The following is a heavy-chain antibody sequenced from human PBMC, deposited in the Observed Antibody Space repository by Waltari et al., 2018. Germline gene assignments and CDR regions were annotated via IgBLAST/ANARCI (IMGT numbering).Heavy chain of an antibody. CDR1: GGTFSSYA. CDR3: ARDDGYGDYVLPLFDY. J-gene: IGHJ4*02. CDR2: IIPILGIA. Sequence: QVQLVQSGAEVKKPGSSVKVSCKASGGTFSSYAISWVRQAPGQGLEWMGGIIPILGIANYAQKFQGRVTITADESTSTAYMELSSLRSEDTAVYYCARDDGYGDYVLPLFDYWGQGTLVTVSS. D-gene: IGHD4-17*01. V-gene: IGHV1-69*04.